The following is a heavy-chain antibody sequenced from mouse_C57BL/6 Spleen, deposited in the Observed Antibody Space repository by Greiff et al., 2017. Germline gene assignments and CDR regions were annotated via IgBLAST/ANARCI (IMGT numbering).Heavy chain of an antibody. J-gene: IGHJ2*01. CDR1: GYTFTSYW. D-gene: IGHD1-1*01. V-gene: IGHV1-64*01. CDR2: IHPNSGST. Sequence: QVQLQQSGAELVKPGASVKLSCKASGYTFTSYWMHWVKQRPGQGLEWIGMIHPNSGSTNYNEKFKSKATLTVDKSSSTAYMQLSSLTSEDSAVYYCAREDLYYYGSSYVGYFDYWGQGTTLTVSS. CDR3: AREDLYYYGSSYVGYFDY.